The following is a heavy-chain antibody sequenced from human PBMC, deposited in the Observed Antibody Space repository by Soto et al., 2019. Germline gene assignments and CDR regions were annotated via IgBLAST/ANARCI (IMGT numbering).Heavy chain of an antibody. Sequence: EVQLLESGGGLVQPGGSLRLSCAASGFTFSSYAMSWVRQAPGKGLEWVSAISGSGGSTYYADSVKGRFTISRDNSKNTLYLQMNSLRAEDTAVYYCAKDTPLPYCSSTSCYADLYYGMDVWGQGTTVTVSS. V-gene: IGHV3-23*01. D-gene: IGHD2-2*01. CDR3: AKDTPLPYCSSTSCYADLYYGMDV. J-gene: IGHJ6*02. CDR1: GFTFSSYA. CDR2: ISGSGGST.